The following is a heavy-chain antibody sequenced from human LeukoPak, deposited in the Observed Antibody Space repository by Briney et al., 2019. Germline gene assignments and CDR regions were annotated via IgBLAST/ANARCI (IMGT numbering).Heavy chain of an antibody. CDR2: FDPEDGET. D-gene: IGHD3-10*01. J-gene: IGHJ3*02. CDR3: ATYDTGDAFDI. Sequence: ALVKVSCKVSGYTLTELSMHWVRQAPGKGLEWMGGFDPEDGETIYAQKFQGRVTMTEDTSTDTAYMELSSLRSEDTAVYYCATYDTGDAFDIWSQGTMVTVSS. V-gene: IGHV1-24*01. CDR1: GYTLTELS.